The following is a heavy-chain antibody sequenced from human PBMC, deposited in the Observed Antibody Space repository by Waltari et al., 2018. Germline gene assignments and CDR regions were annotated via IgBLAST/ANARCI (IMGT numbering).Heavy chain of an antibody. V-gene: IGHV5-51*01. CDR1: GYRFTSYW. CDR3: ARHPSYYDSSGYLTPDWYFDL. D-gene: IGHD3-22*01. Sequence: EVQLVQSGAAVKQPGESLKISCKGSGYRFTSYWIGWVRQMPGKGLAWMGIIYPGDSDTRYSPSFQGQVTISADKSISTAYLQWSSLKASDTAMYYCARHPSYYDSSGYLTPDWYFDLWGRGTLVTVSS. J-gene: IGHJ2*01. CDR2: IYPGDSDT.